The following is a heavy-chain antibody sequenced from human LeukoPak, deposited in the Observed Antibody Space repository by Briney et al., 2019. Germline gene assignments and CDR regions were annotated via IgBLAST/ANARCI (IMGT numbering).Heavy chain of an antibody. CDR1: GGTFSSYA. CDR3: AKAQELVLGY. V-gene: IGHV1-69*13. Sequence: ASVKVSCKASGGTFSSYAISWVRQAPGQGLEWMGGIIPIFGTTNYAQKLQGRVTITAGESTSTAYMELSSLRSEDTAVYYCAKAQELVLGYWGQGTLVTVSS. CDR2: IIPIFGTT. J-gene: IGHJ4*02. D-gene: IGHD2-8*02.